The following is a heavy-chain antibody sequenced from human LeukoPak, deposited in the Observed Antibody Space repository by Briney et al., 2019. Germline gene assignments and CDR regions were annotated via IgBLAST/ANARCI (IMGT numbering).Heavy chain of an antibody. J-gene: IGHJ3*02. CDR2: INHSGST. CDR1: GGSFSGYY. V-gene: IGHV4-34*01. Sequence: SETLSLTCAVYGGSFSGYYWSWIRQPPGKGLEWIGEINHSGSTNYNPSLKSRVTISVDTSKNQFSLKLSSVTAAGTAVYYCARHYFIVVVPAAILWDAFDIWGQGTMVTVSS. CDR3: ARHYFIVVVPAAILWDAFDI. D-gene: IGHD2-2*01.